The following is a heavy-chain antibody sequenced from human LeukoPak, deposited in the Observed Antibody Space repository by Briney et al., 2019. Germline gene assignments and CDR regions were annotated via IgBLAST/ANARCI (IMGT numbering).Heavy chain of an antibody. V-gene: IGHV3-64*01. D-gene: IGHD4-11*01. J-gene: IGHJ6*03. CDR2: ISSNGGSI. CDR1: GFTFSDYA. Sequence: GGSLRLSCAASGFTFSDYAMHWVRQAPGKELEYVSAISSNGGSIHYANSVKGRFTISRDNAKNSLYLQMNSLRAEDTAVYYCARDRGYSNMDVWGKGTTVTVSS. CDR3: ARDRGYSNMDV.